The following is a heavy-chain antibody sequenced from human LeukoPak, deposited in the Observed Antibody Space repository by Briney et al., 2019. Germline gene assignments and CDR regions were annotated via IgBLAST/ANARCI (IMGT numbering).Heavy chain of an antibody. CDR3: ARIAVAGTTFDY. D-gene: IGHD6-19*01. CDR1: GGTFSSYA. Sequence: GSSVKVSCKASGGTFSSYAISWVRQAPGQGLEWMGGVIPIFGTANYAQKFQGRVTITADESTSTAYMELSSLRSEDTAVYYCARIAVAGTTFDYWGQGTLVTVSS. V-gene: IGHV1-69*01. J-gene: IGHJ4*02. CDR2: VIPIFGTA.